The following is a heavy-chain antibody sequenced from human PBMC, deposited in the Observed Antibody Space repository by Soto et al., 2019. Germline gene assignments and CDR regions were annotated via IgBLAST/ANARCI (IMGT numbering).Heavy chain of an antibody. J-gene: IGHJ4*02. CDR1: GFTFSSYA. CDR2: IKGEADGGTT. CDR3: TTGLSNGYYNFDY. V-gene: IGHV3-15*01. Sequence: GGSLRLSCAAYGFTFSSYAMSWVRQAPGKGLEWVGRIKGEADGGTTDYAAPVKGRITISRDHSKDTLYLQMNSLKTEDTAVYYCTTGLSNGYYNFDYWGQGT. D-gene: IGHD3-22*01.